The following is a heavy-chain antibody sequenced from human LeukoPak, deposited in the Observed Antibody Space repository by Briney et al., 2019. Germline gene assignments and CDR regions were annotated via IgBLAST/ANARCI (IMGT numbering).Heavy chain of an antibody. Sequence: ASVKVSCKASGYTFTIYYMHWVRQAPGQGLEWMGIINPSGGSTSYEQKFQGRVTMTRDTSTSTVYVELSSLRSEDTAVYYCARDSPGYDIPYAFDIWGQGTMVTVSS. V-gene: IGHV1-46*01. CDR1: GYTFTIYY. CDR2: INPSGGST. CDR3: ARDSPGYDIPYAFDI. J-gene: IGHJ3*02. D-gene: IGHD3-9*01.